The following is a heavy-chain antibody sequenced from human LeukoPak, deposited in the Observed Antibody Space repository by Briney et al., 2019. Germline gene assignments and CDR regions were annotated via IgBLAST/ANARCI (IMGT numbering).Heavy chain of an antibody. CDR3: ARDQMNIAAAGAYFDY. J-gene: IGHJ4*02. D-gene: IGHD6-13*01. CDR2: IGAYNGNT. Sequence: ASVKVSCRASGYTFTSFGISWVRQAPGQGREGMGWIGAYNGNTKYGQKLQGRVTMTTDTSTSTAYMELRSLRSDDAAVYYCARDQMNIAAAGAYFDYWGQGTLVTVSS. V-gene: IGHV1-18*01. CDR1: GYTFTSFG.